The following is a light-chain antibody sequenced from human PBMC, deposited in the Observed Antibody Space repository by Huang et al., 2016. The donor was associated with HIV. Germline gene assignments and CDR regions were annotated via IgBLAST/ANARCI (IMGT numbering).Light chain of an antibody. CDR3: QQYNNWPTT. J-gene: IGKJ3*01. CDR2: GAS. CDR1: QSVSNN. Sequence: EIVMTQSPGTLSVSPGARATLSCRASQSVSNNLAWYQQKPGQAPRLLIYGASLRATGLPARFSGSGSGTEFTLTISSLQSEDFAVYYCQQYNNWPTTFGPGTKVDIK. V-gene: IGKV3-15*01.